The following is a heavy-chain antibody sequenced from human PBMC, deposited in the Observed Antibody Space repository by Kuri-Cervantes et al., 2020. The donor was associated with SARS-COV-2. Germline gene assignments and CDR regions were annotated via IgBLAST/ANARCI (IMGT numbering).Heavy chain of an antibody. J-gene: IGHJ4*02. V-gene: IGHV4-59*01. CDR2: IYYSGST. D-gene: IGHD4-17*01. Sequence: SETLSLTCTVSGGSISSYYWSWIRQPPGKGLEWIGYIYYSGSTNYNPSLKSRVTISVDTSKNQFSLKLSSVTAADTAVYYCARSGKRTTVTTLGYWGQGTLVTVSS. CDR3: ARSGKRTTVTTLGY. CDR1: GGSISSYY.